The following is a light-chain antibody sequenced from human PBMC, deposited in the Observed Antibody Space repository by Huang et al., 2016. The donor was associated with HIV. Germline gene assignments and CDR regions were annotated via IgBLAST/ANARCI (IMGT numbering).Light chain of an antibody. V-gene: IGKV2-30*01. CDR2: KLS. CDR3: MQASHGAAT. J-gene: IGKJ1*01. CDR1: HSLVYGDGNIY. Sequence: SPLSLPVTLGQPAFITCKSNHSLVYGDGNIYLNWFHQRPGHSPRRLIYKLSNRDCGVPDRFSAGGSGTDFTLWISEVESEDVGDYYCMQASHGAATFGQGTRVDIK.